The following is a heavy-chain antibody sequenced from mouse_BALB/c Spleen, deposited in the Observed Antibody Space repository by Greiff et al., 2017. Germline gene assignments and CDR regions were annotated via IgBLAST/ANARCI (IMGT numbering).Heavy chain of an antibody. CDR3: ARHDDYGVFAY. CDR1: GFTFSSYT. J-gene: IGHJ3*01. Sequence: EVQLVESGGGLVQPGGSLKLSCAASGFTFSSYTMSWVRQTPEKRLEWVAYISNGGGSTYYPDTVKGRFTISRDNAKNTLYLQMSSLKSEDTAMYYCARHDDYGVFAYWGQGTLVTVSA. D-gene: IGHD2-4*01. V-gene: IGHV5-12-2*01. CDR2: ISNGGGST.